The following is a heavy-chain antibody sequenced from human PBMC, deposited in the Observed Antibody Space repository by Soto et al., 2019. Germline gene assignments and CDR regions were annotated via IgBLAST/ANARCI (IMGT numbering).Heavy chain of an antibody. CDR1: GFTFSRYW. D-gene: IGHD6-6*01. CDR2: IKQDGSEK. V-gene: IGHV3-7*01. CDR3: ARVESLAVIF. J-gene: IGHJ4*02. Sequence: GGSLRLSCAASGFTFSRYWMSWVRQAPGKGLEWVANIKQDGSEKFYVDSVEGRFTISRDNAQNSLYLQMNSLRDEDTAVYYCARVESLAVIFWGQGNLVTVSS.